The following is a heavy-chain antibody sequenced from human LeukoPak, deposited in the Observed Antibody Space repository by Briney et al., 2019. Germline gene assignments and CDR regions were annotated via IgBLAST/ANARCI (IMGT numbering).Heavy chain of an antibody. J-gene: IGHJ5*02. CDR2: INPSGGST. V-gene: IGHV1-46*01. CDR3: ARDRAPAAAGSLGP. CDR1: GYTFTSYG. D-gene: IGHD6-13*01. Sequence: ASVKVSCKASGYTFTSYGISWVRQAPGQGLEWMGIINPSGGSTSYAQKFQGRVTMTRDTSTSTVYMELSSLRPEDTAVYYCARDRAPAAAGSLGPWGQGTLVTVSS.